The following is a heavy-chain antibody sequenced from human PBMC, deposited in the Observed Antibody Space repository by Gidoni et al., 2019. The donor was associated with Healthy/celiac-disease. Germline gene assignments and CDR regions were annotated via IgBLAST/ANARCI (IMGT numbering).Heavy chain of an antibody. CDR3: ARDQSGYPDY. Sequence: QVQLQESGPGLVKPSETLSLTCAVSGYSISSGYYWGWIRQPPGKGLEWIRSIYHSGSTYYNPSLKSRVTISVDTSKNQFSLKLSSVTAADTAVYYCARDQSGYPDYWGQGTLVTVSS. D-gene: IGHD3-3*01. V-gene: IGHV4-38-2*02. CDR2: IYHSGST. CDR1: GYSISSGYY. J-gene: IGHJ4*02.